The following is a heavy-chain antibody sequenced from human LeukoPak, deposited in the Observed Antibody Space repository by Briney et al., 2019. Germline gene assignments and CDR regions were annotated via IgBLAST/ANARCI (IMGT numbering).Heavy chain of an antibody. V-gene: IGHV4-39*01. J-gene: IGHJ1*01. D-gene: IGHD3-22*01. CDR2: IYYSGRT. CDR3: ARRRYYDSTGYLD. Sequence: SETLYLTCTVSGGSISSSSYYWGWIRQPPGKGLGWIGSIYYSGRTYYNPSLKSRVTISTDTSKNQFSLNLSSVTAAVTAVYYCARRRYYDSTGYLDWGQGTLVTVSS. CDR1: GGSISSSSYY.